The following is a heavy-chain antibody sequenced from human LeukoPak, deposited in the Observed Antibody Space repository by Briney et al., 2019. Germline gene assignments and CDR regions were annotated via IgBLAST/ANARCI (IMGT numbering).Heavy chain of an antibody. V-gene: IGHV4-59*11. CDR1: GGSISSHY. CDR2: IYYTGST. D-gene: IGHD3-10*01. Sequence: SETVSLTCTVSGGSISSHYWSWIRQPPGKGLEWIGDIYYTGSTNQNASLKSRVTISIDTSKTQFSLKLSSVTAADTALYYCARAPYYYGSPYYFDFWGRGTLVTVSS. CDR3: ARAPYYYGSPYYFDF. J-gene: IGHJ4*02.